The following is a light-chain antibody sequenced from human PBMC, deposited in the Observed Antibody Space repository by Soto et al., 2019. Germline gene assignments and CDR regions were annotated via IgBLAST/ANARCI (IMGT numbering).Light chain of an antibody. J-gene: IGLJ1*01. CDR3: SSYSSSSTLYV. CDR1: SSDVGAYNY. Sequence: QSALAQPASVSGSPGQSITISCTGTSSDVGAYNYVSWYQQHPGKGPKLIIYEVSNRPSGVSNRFSGSKSGITASLTISGFQAEDEADYSCSSYSSSSTLYVFGTGTKVTVL. CDR2: EVS. V-gene: IGLV2-14*01.